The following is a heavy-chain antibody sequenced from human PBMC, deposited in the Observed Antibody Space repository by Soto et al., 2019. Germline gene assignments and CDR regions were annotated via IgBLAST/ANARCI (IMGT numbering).Heavy chain of an antibody. CDR2: INHSGST. D-gene: IGHD6-6*01. CDR1: GGSFSGYY. CDR3: ASFRPGVRWYYYYAMDG. J-gene: IGHJ6*02. Sequence: SETLSLTCAVYGGSFSGYYWSWIRQPPGKGLEWIGEINHSGSTNYNPSLKSRVTISVDTSKNQFSLKLSSVTAADTSVYYCASFRPGVRWYYYYAMDGWGQGTTVT. V-gene: IGHV4-34*01.